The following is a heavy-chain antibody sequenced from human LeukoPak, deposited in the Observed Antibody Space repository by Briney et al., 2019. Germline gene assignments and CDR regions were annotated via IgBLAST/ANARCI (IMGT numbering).Heavy chain of an antibody. CDR3: AKDGLLTAAGRFDY. CDR2: ISGSDDST. V-gene: IGHV3-23*01. Sequence: PGGSLRLSCAASGFTFSNYAMNWVRQAPGKGLEWVSSISGSDDSTYYADSVKGRFTISRDNSKNTLYLQMNSLRAEDTAVYYCAKDGLLTAAGRFDYWGQGTLVTVSS. D-gene: IGHD6-13*01. J-gene: IGHJ4*02. CDR1: GFTFSNYA.